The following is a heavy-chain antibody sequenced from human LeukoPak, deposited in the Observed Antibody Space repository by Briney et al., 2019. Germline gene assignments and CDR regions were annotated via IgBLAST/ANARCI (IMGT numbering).Heavy chain of an antibody. CDR2: IYPGDYET. Sequence: LGESLKISCEGSGYSFSNYWIGWVRQMPGKGLEWMGIIYPGDYETRYSPSFQGLVTISVDKSISTAYLQWSSLKASDTAMYYCAIPPGYCGNDCSFDHWGQGTLSPSPQ. D-gene: IGHD2-21*02. V-gene: IGHV5-51*01. CDR1: GYSFSNYW. J-gene: IGHJ4*02. CDR3: AIPPGYCGNDCSFDH.